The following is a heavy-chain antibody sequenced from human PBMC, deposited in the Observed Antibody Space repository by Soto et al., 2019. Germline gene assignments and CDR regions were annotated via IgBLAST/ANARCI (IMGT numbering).Heavy chain of an antibody. CDR1: GFTFSSYG. CDR2: ISYDGSNK. D-gene: IGHD1-26*01. Sequence: GGSLRLSCAASGFTFSSYGMHWVRQAPGKGLEWVAAISYDGSNKYYADSVKGRFTISRDNSKNTLYLQMNSLGAEDTAVYYCARDFVVGGPTINYYYGMDVWGQGTTVTVSS. J-gene: IGHJ6*02. CDR3: ARDFVVGGPTINYYYGMDV. V-gene: IGHV3-33*05.